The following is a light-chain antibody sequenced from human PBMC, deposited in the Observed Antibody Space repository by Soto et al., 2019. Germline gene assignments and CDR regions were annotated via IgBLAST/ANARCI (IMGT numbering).Light chain of an antibody. CDR2: GAS. Sequence: DIQMTQSPSTLSPSVGDRVTITCRASQNIVNWLAWYQQKPEKAPKILIYGASTLERGVPSRFSGSGSGTEFTLTITNLQPDDFATYYCQQYNTYSVTFGQGTRLEIK. V-gene: IGKV1-5*01. CDR3: QQYNTYSVT. CDR1: QNIVNW. J-gene: IGKJ5*01.